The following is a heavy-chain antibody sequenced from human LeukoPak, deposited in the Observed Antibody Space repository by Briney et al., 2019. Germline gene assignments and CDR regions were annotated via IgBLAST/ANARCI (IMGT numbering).Heavy chain of an antibody. CDR1: GYTFTGYY. J-gene: IGHJ6*02. Sequence: ASVKVSCKASGYTFTGYYMHWVRQAPGQGLEWMGWINPNSGGTNYAQKFQGRVTMTRDTSISTAYMELSRLRSDDTAVYYCARHVYPYCSSTSCYSAAGMDVWGQGTTVTVSS. CDR3: ARHVYPYCSSTSCYSAAGMDV. V-gene: IGHV1-2*02. CDR2: INPNSGGT. D-gene: IGHD2-2*02.